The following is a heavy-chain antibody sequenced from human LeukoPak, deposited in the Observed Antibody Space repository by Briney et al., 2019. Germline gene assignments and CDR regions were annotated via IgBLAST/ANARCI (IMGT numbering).Heavy chain of an antibody. Sequence: ASVKVSCKASGYTFSSYDISWVRQAPGQGLEWMGWISAYNGNTNYAQKLQGRVTMTTDTSTSTAYMELRSLRSDDTAVYYCARGILYDSSGYYPFGGPLYYMDVWGKGTTVTISS. J-gene: IGHJ6*03. CDR3: ARGILYDSSGYYPFGGPLYYMDV. D-gene: IGHD3-22*01. CDR1: GYTFSSYD. V-gene: IGHV1-18*01. CDR2: ISAYNGNT.